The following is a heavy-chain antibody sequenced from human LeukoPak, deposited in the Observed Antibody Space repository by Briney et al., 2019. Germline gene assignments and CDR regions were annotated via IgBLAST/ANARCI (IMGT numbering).Heavy chain of an antibody. CDR2: IRYDGSNK. Sequence: PGGSLRLSCAASGFTFSSYGMHWVRQAPGKGLEWVAFIRYDGSNKYYADSVKGRFTISRDNSKNTLYLQMNSLRAEDTAVYYCAKVILPAMVRGVNLDYWGQGTLVTVSS. CDR1: GFTFSSYG. CDR3: AKVILPAMVRGVNLDY. V-gene: IGHV3-30*02. J-gene: IGHJ4*02. D-gene: IGHD3-10*01.